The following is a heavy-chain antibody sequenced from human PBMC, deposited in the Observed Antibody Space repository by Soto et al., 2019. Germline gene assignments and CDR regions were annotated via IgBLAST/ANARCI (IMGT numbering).Heavy chain of an antibody. CDR2: INHSGST. V-gene: IGHV4-34*01. D-gene: IGHD2-15*01. Sequence: SETLSLTCAVYGGSFSGYYWSWIRQPPGKGLEWIGEINHSGSTNYNPSLKSRVTISVDTSKNQFSLKLSSVTAADTAVYYCAREDFGANPFGFAPGGQGTLVTVST. J-gene: IGHJ5*02. CDR3: AREDFGANPFGFAP. CDR1: GGSFSGYY.